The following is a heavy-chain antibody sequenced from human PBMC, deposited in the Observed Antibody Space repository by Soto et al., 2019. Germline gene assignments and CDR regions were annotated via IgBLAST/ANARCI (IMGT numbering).Heavy chain of an antibody. CDR2: VGGGGDNT. CDR1: GFTFSSYS. J-gene: IGHJ4*02. V-gene: IGHV3-23*01. Sequence: EVQLLESGGGLVQPGGSLRLSCAASGFTFSSYSMNWVRQAPGKGLEWVASVGGGGDNTFYADSVKGRFTISRDDSQNTWYLKRTGLRAEDRAVYFWAKGDSGSGRSPPLSNYWGKGTLVTVSS. D-gene: IGHD3-10*01. CDR3: AKGDSGSGRSPPLSNY.